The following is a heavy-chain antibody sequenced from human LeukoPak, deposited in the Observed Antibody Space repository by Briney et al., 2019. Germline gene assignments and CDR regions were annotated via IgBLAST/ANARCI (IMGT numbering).Heavy chain of an antibody. V-gene: IGHV4-34*01. CDR3: AREGCTNGVCYTNYYYYMDV. J-gene: IGHJ6*03. Sequence: KPSETLSLACAVYGGSFSGYYWSWIRQPPGKGLEWIGEINHSGSTNYNPSLKSRVTISVDTSKNQFSLKLSSVTAADTAVYYCAREGCTNGVCYTNYYYYMDVWGKGTTVTVSS. CDR1: GGSFSGYY. D-gene: IGHD2-8*01. CDR2: INHSGST.